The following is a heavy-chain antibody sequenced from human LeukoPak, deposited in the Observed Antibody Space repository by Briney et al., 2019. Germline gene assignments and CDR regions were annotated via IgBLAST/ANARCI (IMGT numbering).Heavy chain of an antibody. CDR1: GYTFTGYY. CDR3: TTEGSSATVTHGY. J-gene: IGHJ4*02. V-gene: IGHV1-2*02. D-gene: IGHD4-17*01. Sequence: ASVKVSCKASGYTFTGYYMHWVRQAPGQGLEWMGWINPNSGGTNYAQKFQGGVTMTRDTSISTAYMELSSLRSDDTAVYYCTTEGSSATVTHGYWGQGTLVTVSS. CDR2: INPNSGGT.